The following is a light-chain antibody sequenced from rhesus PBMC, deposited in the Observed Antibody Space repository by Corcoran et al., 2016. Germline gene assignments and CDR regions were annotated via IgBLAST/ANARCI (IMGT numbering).Light chain of an antibody. Sequence: EIVLTQSPATLSLSPGERATLSCRASQSVSSTLAWYQQKPGQAPRLLTYDASSGATGIPQRFSGSGSGTDFTLTIISLEPEDVGLYYCQQYSNWPYSFGQGTKVEIK. V-gene: IGKV3-35*01. CDR2: DAS. CDR3: QQYSNWPYS. CDR1: QSVSST. J-gene: IGKJ2*01.